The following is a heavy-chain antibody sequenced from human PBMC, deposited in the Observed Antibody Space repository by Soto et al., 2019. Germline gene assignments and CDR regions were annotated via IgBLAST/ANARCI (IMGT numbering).Heavy chain of an antibody. CDR2: ISYDGSNR. D-gene: IGHD6-19*01. V-gene: IGHV3-30*18. CDR3: AKERSTGWYYFDY. J-gene: IGHJ4*02. Sequence: QVQLVESGGGVVQPGRSLRLSCAASGFTFSNYGMHWVRQAPGKGLEWVAVISYDGSNRYYADSVKGRFTISRDNSKNMLYLQMNSLRAEDTAVYYCAKERSTGWYYFDYWGQGTLVTVSS. CDR1: GFTFSNYG.